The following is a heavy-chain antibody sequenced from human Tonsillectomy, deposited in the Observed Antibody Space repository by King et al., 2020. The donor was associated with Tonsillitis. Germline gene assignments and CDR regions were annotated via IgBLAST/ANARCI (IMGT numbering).Heavy chain of an antibody. Sequence: VQLVESGGGVVQPGRSLRLSCAASGFTFSSYAMHWVRQAQGKGLEWMAVISKDGSNKYYADSVKGRFTISRDNSKNTLYLQMNSLRAEDTAVYYCAKSFLGYCSGGSCYSYGMDVWAKGPRSPSP. V-gene: IGHV3-30-3*01. J-gene: IGHJ6*02. CDR1: GFTFSSYA. D-gene: IGHD2-15*01. CDR3: AKSFLGYCSGGSCYSYGMDV. CDR2: ISKDGSNK.